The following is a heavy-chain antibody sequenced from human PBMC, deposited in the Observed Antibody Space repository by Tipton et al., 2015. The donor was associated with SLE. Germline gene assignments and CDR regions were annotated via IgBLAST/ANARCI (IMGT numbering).Heavy chain of an antibody. D-gene: IGHD1-7*01. Sequence: SLRLSCAASGFTVSSDYMSWVRQAPGKGLEWVSIIYSDDTTYYADSVKGRFTFSRDNPKNTLYLQMNSLRAEDTAVYYCARVMELRGGYFFYGMDVWGQGTTVTVSS. CDR2: IYSDDTT. CDR1: GFTVSSDY. V-gene: IGHV3-53*01. CDR3: ARVMELRGGYFFYGMDV. J-gene: IGHJ6*02.